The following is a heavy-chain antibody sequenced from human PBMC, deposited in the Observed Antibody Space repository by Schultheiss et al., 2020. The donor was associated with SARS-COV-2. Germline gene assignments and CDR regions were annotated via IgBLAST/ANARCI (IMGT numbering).Heavy chain of an antibody. J-gene: IGHJ5*02. CDR3: ARTGGVPAAMGWFDP. Sequence: SETLSLTCTVSGGSISSGGYSWSWIRQPPGKGLEWIGYIYYSGSTYYNPSLKSLVTISVDTSKNQFSLKLSSVTAADTAVYYCARTGGVPAAMGWFDPWGQGTLVTVSS. V-gene: IGHV4-31*01. CDR1: GGSISSGGYS. CDR2: IYYSGST. D-gene: IGHD2-2*01.